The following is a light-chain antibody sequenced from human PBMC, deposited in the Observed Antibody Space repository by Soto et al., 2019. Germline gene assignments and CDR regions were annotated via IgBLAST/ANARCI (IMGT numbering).Light chain of an antibody. CDR2: SAS. CDR3: QQGNGFPLT. J-gene: IGKJ4*01. V-gene: IGKV1D-12*01. Sequence: DIQMTQSPSSVSAFVGDRVTITCRASQVISIWLAWYQQKPGEPPKLLISSASTLQSGVPSRFSGSGSGTDFTLTISSLQPEDFATYYCQQGNGFPLTFGGGTKVEIK. CDR1: QVISIW.